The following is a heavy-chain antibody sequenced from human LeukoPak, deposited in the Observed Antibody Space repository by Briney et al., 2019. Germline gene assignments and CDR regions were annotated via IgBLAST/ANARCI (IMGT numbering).Heavy chain of an antibody. Sequence: GGSLRLSCAASGFTVSSNYMTWVRQAPGKGLEWVSVIYSSGYTYYADSVEGRFTISRDNSRNTLYFQMNSLRVEDTAVYYCARVDSSSRRYFDYWGQGTLVTVSS. D-gene: IGHD6-13*01. J-gene: IGHJ4*02. CDR3: ARVDSSSRRYFDY. CDR2: IYSSGYT. CDR1: GFTVSSNY. V-gene: IGHV3-53*01.